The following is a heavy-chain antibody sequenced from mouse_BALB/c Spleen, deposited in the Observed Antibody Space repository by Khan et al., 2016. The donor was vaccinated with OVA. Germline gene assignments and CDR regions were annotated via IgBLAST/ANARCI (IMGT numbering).Heavy chain of an antibody. CDR3: TRDRIDY. CDR1: GYTFSTYW. Sequence: QVQLKQSGAALAKPGASVKMSCKASGYTFSTYWMPWVKHRPGQGLEWIGYINPTSGYTDYNEKFKDKATLSADKSSSTAYMQLSRLTSEDSAVYCCTRDRIDYWGQGTTLTVSS. V-gene: IGHV1-7*01. J-gene: IGHJ2*01. CDR2: INPTSGYT.